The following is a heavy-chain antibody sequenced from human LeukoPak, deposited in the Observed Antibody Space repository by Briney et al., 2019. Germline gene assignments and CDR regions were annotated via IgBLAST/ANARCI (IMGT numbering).Heavy chain of an antibody. V-gene: IGHV4-4*02. Sequence: PSETLSLTCAVSGGSISSSNWWSWVRQPPGKGLEWIGEIYHSGSTNYNPSLKSRVTISVDKSKNQFSLKLSSVTAADTAVYYCARGAAGYDSSGYYLEYFDYWGQGTLVTVSS. CDR2: IYHSGST. CDR3: ARGAAGYDSSGYYLEYFDY. CDR1: GGSISSSNW. D-gene: IGHD3-22*01. J-gene: IGHJ4*02.